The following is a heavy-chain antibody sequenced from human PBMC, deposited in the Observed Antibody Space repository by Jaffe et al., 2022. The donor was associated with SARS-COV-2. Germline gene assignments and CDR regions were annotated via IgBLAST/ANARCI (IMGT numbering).Heavy chain of an antibody. CDR1: GYSFTNYW. J-gene: IGHJ6*02. V-gene: IGHV5-51*01. CDR2: IYPGDSRT. Sequence: EVQLVQSGAEVKKPGESLKISCKGSGYSFTNYWIGWVRQVPGRGLEWMGIIYPGDSRTTYSPSFQGRVSISADKSINTAYLQWSSLKASDTAMYYCARYTTSGTINYHYYGLDVWGQGTTVTVSS. D-gene: IGHD1-7*01. CDR3: ARYTTSGTINYHYYGLDV.